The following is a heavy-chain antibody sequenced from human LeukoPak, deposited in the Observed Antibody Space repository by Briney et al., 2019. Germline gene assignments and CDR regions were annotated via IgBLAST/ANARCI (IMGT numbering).Heavy chain of an antibody. V-gene: IGHV3-23*01. CDR1: GLTLSICG. CDR3: ARAPAGPEYSNSWRFGHNWFDP. Sequence: GGSLSLSCAAPGLTLSICGMSWARHSPGEGVVCVSSVSCSGTKAYYADSVKGRFTISRDNSKNTLYLQMDNLRVEDTAQYHCARAPAGPEYSNSWRFGHNWFDPWGQGTLVIVS. J-gene: IGHJ5*02. CDR2: VSCSGTKA. D-gene: IGHD6-13*01.